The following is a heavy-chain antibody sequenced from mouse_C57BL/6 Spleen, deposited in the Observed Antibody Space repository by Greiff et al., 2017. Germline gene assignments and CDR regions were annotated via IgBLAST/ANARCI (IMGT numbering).Heavy chain of an antibody. CDR2: IWGVGST. D-gene: IGHD3-2*02. CDR1: GFSLPSYG. V-gene: IGHV2-6*01. CDR3: ASRTAQALFAY. J-gene: IGHJ3*01. Sequence: QVQLKQLGPGLVAPSQSLSITCTVSGFSLPSYGVDWVRQSPGKGLEWLGVIWGVGSTNYNSALKSRLSISKDNSKSQVFLKMNSLQTDDTAMYYCASRTAQALFAYWGQGTLVTVSA.